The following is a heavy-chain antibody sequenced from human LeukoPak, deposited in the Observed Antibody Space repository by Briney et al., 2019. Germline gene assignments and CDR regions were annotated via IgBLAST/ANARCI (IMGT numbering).Heavy chain of an antibody. CDR1: GFTFSSYA. J-gene: IGHJ4*02. D-gene: IGHD4-17*01. V-gene: IGHV3-23*01. CDR2: IGGSGGST. CDR3: AMRGPTVTTDPFDY. Sequence: PGGSLRLSCAASGFTFSSYAMSWVRQAPGKGLEWVSAIGGSGGSTYYADSVKGRFTISRDNSKNTLYLQMDSLRAEDTGVYYCAMRGPTVTTDPFDYWGQGTLVTVSS.